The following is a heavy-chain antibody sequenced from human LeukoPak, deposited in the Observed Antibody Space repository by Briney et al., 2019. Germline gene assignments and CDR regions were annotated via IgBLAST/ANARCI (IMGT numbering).Heavy chain of an antibody. D-gene: IGHD3-10*01. CDR2: INPNTGGT. CDR3: ARPLRVTMIRGAAFRASSDFDP. CDR1: GYTFSGYY. J-gene: IGHJ5*02. Sequence: GASVKVSCKASGYTFSGYYIHWVRQAPGQGLEWMGWINPNTGGTKYAQKFQDGVTMTRDTSISTAYMELSRLRSDDTAVYYCARPLRVTMIRGAAFRASSDFDPWGQGTLVTVSS. V-gene: IGHV1-2*02.